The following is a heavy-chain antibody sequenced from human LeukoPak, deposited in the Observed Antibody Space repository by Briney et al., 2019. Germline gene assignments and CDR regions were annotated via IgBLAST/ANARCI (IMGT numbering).Heavy chain of an antibody. CDR3: AREISSTSGDQDY. CDR2: INPSGGST. CDR1: GYTFTTFY. V-gene: IGHV1-46*01. D-gene: IGHD2-2*01. Sequence: SVEVFCKASGYTFTTFYIHWVRQAPGQGLEWMGIINPSGGSTSYAQKVQGRVTMTRDMSTSTVYMELSSLRSEDTAVYYCAREISSTSGDQDYWGRGTLVTVSS. J-gene: IGHJ4*02.